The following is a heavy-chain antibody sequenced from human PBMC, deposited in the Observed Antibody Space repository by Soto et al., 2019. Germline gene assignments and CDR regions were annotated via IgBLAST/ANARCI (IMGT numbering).Heavy chain of an antibody. CDR3: ARDYETVGFGELLRGYYYYGMDV. CDR1: GYTFTSYA. CDR2: INTNTGNP. Sequence: QVQLVQSGSELKKPGASVKVSCKASGYTFTSYAMNWVRQAPGQGLEWMGWINTNTGNPTYAQGFTGRFVFSLDTSVSTAYLQICSLKAEDTAVYYCARDYETVGFGELLRGYYYYGMDVWGQGTTVTVSS. D-gene: IGHD3-10*01. J-gene: IGHJ6*02. V-gene: IGHV7-4-1*01.